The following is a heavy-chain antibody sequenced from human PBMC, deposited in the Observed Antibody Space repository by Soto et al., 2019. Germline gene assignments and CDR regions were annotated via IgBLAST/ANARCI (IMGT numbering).Heavy chain of an antibody. Sequence: PGGSLRLSCAASGFTFSSYWMSWVRQAPGKGLEWVANIKQDGSEKYYVDSVKGRFTISRDNAKNSLYLQMNSLRAEDTAVYYCARVVAATYHDPHDAFDIWGQGTMVTVSS. CDR2: IKQDGSEK. D-gene: IGHD2-15*01. V-gene: IGHV3-7*04. CDR3: ARVVAATYHDPHDAFDI. J-gene: IGHJ3*02. CDR1: GFTFSSYW.